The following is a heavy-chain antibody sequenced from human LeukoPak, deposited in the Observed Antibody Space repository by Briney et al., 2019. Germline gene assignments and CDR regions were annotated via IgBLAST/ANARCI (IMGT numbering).Heavy chain of an antibody. CDR3: AILTEDTYMLGNYRDIDF. Sequence: GGSLRLSCAASGFTFSGHYMIWIRQAPGKGLEWVSFIHYNSSYKKYADSVKGRFIISRDNAKNSLYMQMNSLRVEDTAVFYCAILTEDTYMLGNYRDIDFRGQGTLVTVSS. CDR2: IHYNSSYK. D-gene: IGHD3-16*02. J-gene: IGHJ4*02. CDR1: GFTFSGHY. V-gene: IGHV3-11*06.